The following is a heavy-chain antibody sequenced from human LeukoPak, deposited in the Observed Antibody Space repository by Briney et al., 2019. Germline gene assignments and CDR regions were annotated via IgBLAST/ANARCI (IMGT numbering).Heavy chain of an antibody. J-gene: IGHJ4*02. Sequence: GRSLRLSCAASGFTFDDYAMHWVRQAPGKGLEWVSGISWNSGSIGYADSVKGRFTISRDNAKNSLYLQMNSLRAEDTALYYCAKATPNYYYDSSGYLDYWGQGTLVTVSS. CDR3: AKATPNYYYDSSGYLDY. CDR1: GFTFDDYA. D-gene: IGHD3-22*01. V-gene: IGHV3-9*01. CDR2: ISWNSGSI.